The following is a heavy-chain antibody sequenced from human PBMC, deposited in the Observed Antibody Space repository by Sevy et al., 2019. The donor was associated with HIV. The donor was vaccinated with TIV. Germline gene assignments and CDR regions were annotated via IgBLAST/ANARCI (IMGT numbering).Heavy chain of an antibody. D-gene: IGHD4-4*01. V-gene: IGHV3-48*01. Sequence: GGSLRLSCAASGFTFSSYSMNWVRQAPGKGLEWVSYISSSRSTIYYADSVKGRFTISRDNAKNSLYLQMNSLRAEDTAVYYCARDRTTVPYYGMDVWGQGTTVTVSS. J-gene: IGHJ6*02. CDR2: ISSSRSTI. CDR3: ARDRTTVPYYGMDV. CDR1: GFTFSSYS.